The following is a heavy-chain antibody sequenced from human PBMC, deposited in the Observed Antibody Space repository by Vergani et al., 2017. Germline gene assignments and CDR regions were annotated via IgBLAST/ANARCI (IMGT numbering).Heavy chain of an antibody. J-gene: IGHJ5*02. D-gene: IGHD3-22*01. CDR3: ARCFRDEGMIYGGTVENWFDP. CDR1: GGSITYGAFY. V-gene: IGHV4-39*01. CDR2: SYYRENK. Sequence: QLQLQESGPGLVKPSETLSLTCTVSGGSITYGAFYWGWIRQSPGKGLEWIGSSYYRENKLYNTSLDNRFTLAIDTTKNQFSMKLKSVTTADKDVYYCARCFRDEGMIYGGTVENWFDPWGQGTLVTVSS.